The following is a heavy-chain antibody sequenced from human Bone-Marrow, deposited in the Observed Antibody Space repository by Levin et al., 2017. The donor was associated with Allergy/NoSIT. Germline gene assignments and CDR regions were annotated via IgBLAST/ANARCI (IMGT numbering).Heavy chain of an antibody. CDR1: GDSIRTYY. CDR3: AREGADCTGGSCYDS. Sequence: GSLRLSCTVSGDSIRTYYWSWIRQPPGKGLEWIGYTYYSGGSTNYDPSLKGRVTISLDTSKNQVSLNLDSVTGADTAVYYCAREGADCTGGSCYDSWGQGIVVTVSS. J-gene: IGHJ5*01. CDR2: TYYSGGST. D-gene: IGHD2-15*01. V-gene: IGHV4-59*01.